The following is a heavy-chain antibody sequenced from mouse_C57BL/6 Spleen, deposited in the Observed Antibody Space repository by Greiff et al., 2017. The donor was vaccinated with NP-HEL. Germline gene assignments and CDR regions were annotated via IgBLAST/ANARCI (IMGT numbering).Heavy chain of an antibody. V-gene: IGHV14-4*01. CDR1: GFNIKDDY. D-gene: IGHD1-1*01. J-gene: IGHJ1*03. CDR3: TTGGGLLLRSYWYFDV. CDR2: IDPENGDT. Sequence: VQLQQSGAELVRPGASVKLSCTASGFNIKDDYMHWVKQRPEQGLEWIGWIDPENGDTEYASKFQGKATITADTSSNTAYLQLSSLTSEDTAVYYCTTGGGLLLRSYWYFDVWGTGTTVTVSS.